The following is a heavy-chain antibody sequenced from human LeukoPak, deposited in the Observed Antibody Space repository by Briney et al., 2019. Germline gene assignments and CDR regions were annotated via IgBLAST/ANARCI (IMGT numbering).Heavy chain of an antibody. Sequence: SVKVSCKASGGTFSSYAISWVRQAPGQGLEWMGRIIPILGIANHAQKFQGRVTITADKSTSTAYMELSSLRSEDTAVYYCAREGIVVVVAARFVYGMDVWGQGTTVTVSS. D-gene: IGHD2-15*01. J-gene: IGHJ6*02. CDR3: AREGIVVVVAARFVYGMDV. V-gene: IGHV1-69*04. CDR2: IIPILGIA. CDR1: GGTFSSYA.